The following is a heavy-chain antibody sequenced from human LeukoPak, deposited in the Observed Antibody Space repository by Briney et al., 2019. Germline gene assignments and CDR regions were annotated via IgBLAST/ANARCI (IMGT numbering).Heavy chain of an antibody. D-gene: IGHD6-19*01. CDR1: GGSISSYY. V-gene: IGHV4-59*01. CDR2: IYYSGST. J-gene: IGHJ4*02. CDR3: AGLAVAGWYFDY. Sequence: SETLSLTCTVSGGSISSYYWSWIRQPPGKGLEWIGYIYYSGSTNYNPSLKSRVTISVDTSKNQFSLKLSSVTAADTAVYYCAGLAVAGWYFDYWGQGTLVTVSS.